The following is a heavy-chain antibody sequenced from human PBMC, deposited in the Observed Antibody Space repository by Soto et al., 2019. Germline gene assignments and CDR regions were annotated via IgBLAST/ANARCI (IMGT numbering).Heavy chain of an antibody. J-gene: IGHJ4*02. V-gene: IGHV1-18*01. CDR2: VSAYNRNT. CDR1: GYTFTNYG. CDR3: ARERQYEPLLY. Sequence: QVQLVQSGVEVKKPGASVKVSCQASGYTFTNYGITCLRQAPGQGLEWMGWVSAYNRNTNYAQRFQDRVTMTTDTSTRKAYMEWRNLNSDDTAIYFCARERQYEPLLYWGQGTLVTVSS. D-gene: IGHD2-2*01.